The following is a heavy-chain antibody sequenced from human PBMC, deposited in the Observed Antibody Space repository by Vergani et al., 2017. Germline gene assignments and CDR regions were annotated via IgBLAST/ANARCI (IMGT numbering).Heavy chain of an antibody. D-gene: IGHD3-3*01. V-gene: IGHV4-30-2*01. CDR2: IYHSGNT. CDR3: ARVASTARLERFYYYIDV. CDR1: GDSISSGRYS. Sequence: QLQLQESGSGLVKPSQTVSLTCAVSGDSISSGRYSWSWIRQPPGKGLEWIGYIYHSGNTFYNPSLKSRVTISVDRSKNQFSLKLTSVTAADTAVYFCARVASTARLERFYYYIDVWGKGTTVTVSS. J-gene: IGHJ6*03.